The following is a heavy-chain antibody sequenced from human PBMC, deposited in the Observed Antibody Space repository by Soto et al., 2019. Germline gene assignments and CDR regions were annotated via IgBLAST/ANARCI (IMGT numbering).Heavy chain of an antibody. CDR1: GFTFANHW. J-gene: IGHJ5*02. Sequence: GGSLRLSCAASGFTFANHWTHWVRQAPGKGLEWVSRVISDGNTIDYADSVKGRFTVSRDNAKNTLYLQMNPLRAEDTAVYYCATAQVDHWGPGTLVTVSS. V-gene: IGHV3-74*01. CDR2: VISDGNTI. CDR3: ATAQVDH.